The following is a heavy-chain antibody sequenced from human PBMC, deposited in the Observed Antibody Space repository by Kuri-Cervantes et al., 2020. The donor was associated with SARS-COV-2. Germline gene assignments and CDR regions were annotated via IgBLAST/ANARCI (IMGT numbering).Heavy chain of an antibody. CDR2: IYYSGST. V-gene: IGHV4-39*01. J-gene: IGHJ4*02. D-gene: IGHD6-13*01. CDR3: ASCDSSSWYYFDY. CDR1: GGSISSSSYY. Sequence: ESLKIFCTVSGGSISSSSYYWGWIRQPPGKGLEWIGSIYYSGSTYYNPPLKSRVTISVDTSKNQFSLKLSSVTAADTAVYYCASCDSSSWYYFDYWGQGTLVTVSS.